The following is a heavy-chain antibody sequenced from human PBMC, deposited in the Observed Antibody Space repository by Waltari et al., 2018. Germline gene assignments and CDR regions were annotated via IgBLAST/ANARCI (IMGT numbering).Heavy chain of an antibody. D-gene: IGHD3-10*01. CDR3: AREGMKPRATISWFGELFTV. CDR2: IYTSGST. J-gene: IGHJ4*02. Sequence: QVQLQESGPGLVKPSETLSLTCTVSGGSISSYYWSWIRQPAGTGLEWIGRIYTSGSTNYNPSLKSRVTMSVDTSKNQFSLKLSSVTAADTAVYYCAREGMKPRATISWFGELFTVWGQGTLVTVSS. V-gene: IGHV4-4*07. CDR1: GGSISSYY.